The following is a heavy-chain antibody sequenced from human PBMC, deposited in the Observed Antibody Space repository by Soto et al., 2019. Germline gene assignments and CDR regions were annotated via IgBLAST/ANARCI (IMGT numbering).Heavy chain of an antibody. CDR1: GFTFSNAW. D-gene: IGHD3-16*02. CDR2: IKSKTDGETI. J-gene: IGHJ4*02. CDR3: TSIYHGY. Sequence: LRLSCAASGFTFSNAWMSWVRQAPGKGLEWVGQIKSKTDGETIEYAAPVSGRFTISRDDSKDTLFLQMNRVKTDDTAVYYCTSIYHGYWGQGILVTVSS. V-gene: IGHV3-15*01.